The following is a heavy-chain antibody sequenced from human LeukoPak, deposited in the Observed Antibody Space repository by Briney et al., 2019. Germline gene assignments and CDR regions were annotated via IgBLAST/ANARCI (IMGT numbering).Heavy chain of an antibody. Sequence: GESLKISCKGSGYSFTSYWIGWVRQMPGEGLEWMGIIYPGDSDTRYSPSFQGQVTISADKSISTAYLQWSSLKASDTAMYYCASLVNPRSFPMDVWGQGTTVTVSS. J-gene: IGHJ6*02. V-gene: IGHV5-51*01. CDR1: GYSFTSYW. D-gene: IGHD6-6*01. CDR3: ASLVNPRSFPMDV. CDR2: IYPGDSDT.